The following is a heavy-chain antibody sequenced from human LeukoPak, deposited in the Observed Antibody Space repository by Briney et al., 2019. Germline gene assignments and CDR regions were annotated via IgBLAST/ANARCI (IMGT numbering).Heavy chain of an antibody. CDR3: AREGSGYDYYYFDY. D-gene: IGHD5-12*01. CDR2: IDPHSGDT. J-gene: IGHJ4*02. CDR1: GYIFAGYN. Sequence: ASVKVSCRTSGYIFAGYNMHWVRQAPGQGLEWMGRIDPHSGDTRISQKFRGRVTVTRDTSISTVYMELNGLTSDDTAIYYCAREGSGYDYYYFDYWGQGTLVTVSS. V-gene: IGHV1-2*02.